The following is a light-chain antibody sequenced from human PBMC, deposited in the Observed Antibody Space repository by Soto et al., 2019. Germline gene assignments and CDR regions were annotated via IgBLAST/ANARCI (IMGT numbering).Light chain of an antibody. Sequence: EIVLTQSPGTLSLSPGERATLSCRASQSVSSSFLAWYQQKPGQAPRRLIYGASSRATGIPDRFSGSGSGTDFTLTISRLEPEDFAVYYGQQYDSSPRTFGQGTEVEIK. CDR1: QSVSSSF. V-gene: IGKV3-20*01. CDR2: GAS. CDR3: QQYDSSPRT. J-gene: IGKJ1*01.